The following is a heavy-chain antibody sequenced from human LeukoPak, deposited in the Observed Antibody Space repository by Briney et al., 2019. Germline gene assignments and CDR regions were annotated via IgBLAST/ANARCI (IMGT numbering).Heavy chain of an antibody. D-gene: IGHD4-23*01. CDR1: GFTFSNAW. Sequence: PRGSLRLSCAASGFTFSNAWMSWVRQAPGKGLEWVGRIKSKTDGGTTDYAAPVKGRFTISRDDSKNTLYLQMNSLKTEDTAVYYCTTALRGNSAFWYWGQGTLVTVSS. CDR2: IKSKTDGGTT. CDR3: TTALRGNSAFWY. V-gene: IGHV3-15*01. J-gene: IGHJ4*02.